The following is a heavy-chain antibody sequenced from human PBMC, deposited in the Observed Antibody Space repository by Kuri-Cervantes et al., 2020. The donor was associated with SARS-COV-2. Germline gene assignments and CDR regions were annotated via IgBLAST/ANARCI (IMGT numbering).Heavy chain of an antibody. J-gene: IGHJ4*02. CDR1: GYSFTNYF. CDR3: ARAPPGAADRPLDY. CDR2: ITPGGGTI. V-gene: IGHV1-46*01. D-gene: IGHD6-13*01. Sequence: ASVKVSCETSGYSFTNYFIHWVRQAPGQGLEWMGIITPGGGTIAFTQQFQGRVTMTSDTSTSTVHMEVRSLRPEDTAMYYCARAPPGAADRPLDYWGQGTQVTVSS.